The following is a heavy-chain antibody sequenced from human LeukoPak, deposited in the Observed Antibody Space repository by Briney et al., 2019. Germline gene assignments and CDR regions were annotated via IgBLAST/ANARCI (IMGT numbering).Heavy chain of an antibody. CDR3: ARVSDIVVVPAAFYFDY. Sequence: GASVKVSCTASGYNFFVFYIHWLRQAPGQGPEWMGGINPNCGNTNYAQKFQGRVTMTRDTSITTVYMELSRLTSDDTAVYFCARVSDIVVVPAAFYFDYWGQGALVTVSS. V-gene: IGHV1-2*02. CDR2: INPNCGNT. D-gene: IGHD2-2*01. CDR1: GYNFFVFY. J-gene: IGHJ4*02.